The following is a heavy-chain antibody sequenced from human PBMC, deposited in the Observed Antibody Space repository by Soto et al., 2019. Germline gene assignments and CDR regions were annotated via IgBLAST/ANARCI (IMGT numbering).Heavy chain of an antibody. CDR2: IYWDDDK. CDR3: AHRILRTVFGLVTTTAIYFDF. J-gene: IGHJ4*02. CDR1: GFSLTTSGVG. D-gene: IGHD3-3*01. Sequence: QITLNESGPTVVKPAEPLTLTCTFSGFSLTTSGVGVGWIRQSPGKAPEWLALIYWDDDKRYSASLKSRITITKDTRKNQLVLKMARVDTADTATYYCAHRILRTVFGLVTTTAIYFDFWGQGTPVVVS. V-gene: IGHV2-5*02.